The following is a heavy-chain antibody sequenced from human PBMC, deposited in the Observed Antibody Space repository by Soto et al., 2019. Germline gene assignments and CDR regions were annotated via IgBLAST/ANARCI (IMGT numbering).Heavy chain of an antibody. Sequence: PGGSLRLSCAASGFTVNTKYMSWVRQAPGEGLEWVSVIYSGGSTFYADSVRGRFTISRDNSKNTVNLQMNSLRAEDTAVYYCARDPWAADYWGQGTPVTVSS. D-gene: IGHD3-16*01. J-gene: IGHJ4*02. V-gene: IGHV3-66*01. CDR3: ARDPWAADY. CDR2: IYSGGST. CDR1: GFTVNTKY.